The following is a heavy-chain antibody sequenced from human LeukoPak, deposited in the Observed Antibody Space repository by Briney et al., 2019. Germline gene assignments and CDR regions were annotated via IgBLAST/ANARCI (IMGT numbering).Heavy chain of an antibody. CDR2: ISGSGGST. Sequence: GGSLRLSCAASGFTFSSYGMSWVRQAPGKGLEWVSAISGSGGSTYYADSVKGRFTISRDNSKNTLYLQMNSLKTEDTAVYYCTRVGLVQLVIIYYFDYWGQGTLVTVSS. CDR1: GFTFSSYG. V-gene: IGHV3-23*01. J-gene: IGHJ4*02. D-gene: IGHD6-13*01. CDR3: TRVGLVQLVIIYYFDY.